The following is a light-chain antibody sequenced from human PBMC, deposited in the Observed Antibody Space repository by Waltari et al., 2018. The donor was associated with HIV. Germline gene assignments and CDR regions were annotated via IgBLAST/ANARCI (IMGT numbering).Light chain of an antibody. J-gene: IGLJ3*02. CDR1: SGDIGLHNF. V-gene: IGLV2-14*01. Sequence: QSALSQPASVSGSPGPSITISCTGTSGDIGLHNFVSWYQQRPGKAPRLVVYGVNVRPPGVPYRLSGSKSGATASLTISGLQPEDEADYYCTSLGGTDSLMFGGGTKVTVL. CDR3: TSLGGTDSLM. CDR2: GVN.